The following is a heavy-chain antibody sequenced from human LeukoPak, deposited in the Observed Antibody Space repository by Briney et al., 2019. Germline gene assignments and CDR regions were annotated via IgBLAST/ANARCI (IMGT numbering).Heavy chain of an antibody. J-gene: IGHJ4*02. CDR1: GGSFSGYY. Sequence: PSETLSLTCAVYGGSFSGYYWSWIRQPPGKGLEWIGEINHSGSTNYNPSLKSRVTISVDTSKHQFSLKLSSVTAADTAVYYCARVRRYCSSTRCYTFYFDHWGQGTLVTVSS. D-gene: IGHD2-2*01. CDR2: INHSGST. V-gene: IGHV4-34*01. CDR3: ARVRRYCSSTRCYTFYFDH.